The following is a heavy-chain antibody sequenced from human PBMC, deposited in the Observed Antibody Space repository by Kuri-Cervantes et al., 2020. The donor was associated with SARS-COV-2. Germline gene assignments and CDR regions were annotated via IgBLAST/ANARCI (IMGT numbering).Heavy chain of an antibody. J-gene: IGHJ3*02. V-gene: IGHV1-18*01. Sequence: ASVKVSCKASGYTFTSYGISWVRQAPGQGLEWMGWISAYNGSTSYAQKFQGRVTMTRDTSTSTVYMELSSLRSEDTAVYYCARGAPIVVVPAAKGDDAFDIWGQGTMVTVSS. CDR2: ISAYNGST. D-gene: IGHD2-2*01. CDR3: ARGAPIVVVPAAKGDDAFDI. CDR1: GYTFTSYG.